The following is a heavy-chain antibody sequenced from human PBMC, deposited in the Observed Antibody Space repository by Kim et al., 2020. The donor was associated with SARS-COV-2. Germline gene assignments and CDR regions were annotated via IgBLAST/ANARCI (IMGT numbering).Heavy chain of an antibody. J-gene: IGHJ4*02. CDR2: GRK. V-gene: IGHV3-53*01. Sequence: GRKYSGDSVNGRVTISLDNSMNTVYLEMNSLRAEYTAVYYCATCYYNTFEYWGQGTLVTVSS. D-gene: IGHD3-10*01. CDR3: ATCYYNTFEY.